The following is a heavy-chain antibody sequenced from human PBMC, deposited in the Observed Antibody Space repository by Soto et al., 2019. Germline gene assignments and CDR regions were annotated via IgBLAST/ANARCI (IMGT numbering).Heavy chain of an antibody. CDR1: GFTFSSYS. CDR2: ISGSTGNT. D-gene: IGHD3-10*01. V-gene: IGHV3-23*01. CDR3: AKDLGELLFDYFDY. J-gene: IGHJ4*02. Sequence: EVQLLESGGGLVQPGGSLRLSCAASGFTFSSYSMNWVRQAPGKGLEWVSTISGSTGNTYYADSVKGRFTISRDNSKNTLYLQMHSMRAEDTAVYYCAKDLGELLFDYFDYWGQGTLVTVSS.